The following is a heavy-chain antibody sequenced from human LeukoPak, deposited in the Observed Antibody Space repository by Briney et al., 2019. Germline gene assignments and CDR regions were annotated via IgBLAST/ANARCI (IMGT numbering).Heavy chain of an antibody. CDR3: ARQAPSGNLDY. V-gene: IGHV3-30*03. CDR1: GFTFSSYG. J-gene: IGHJ4*02. Sequence: PGGSLRLSCAASGFTFSSYGMHWVRQAPGKGLEWVAVISYGGSNKYYADSVKGRFTISRDNSKNTLYLQMNSLRAEDTAVYYCARQAPSGNLDYWGQGTLVTVSS. CDR2: ISYGGSNK.